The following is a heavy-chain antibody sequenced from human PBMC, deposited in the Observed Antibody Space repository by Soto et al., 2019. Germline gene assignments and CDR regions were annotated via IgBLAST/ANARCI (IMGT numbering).Heavy chain of an antibody. V-gene: IGHV3-21*06. CDR1: GFTFTRYS. J-gene: IGHJ4*02. CDR2: ISSTTNYI. CDR3: ARESADLTSNFDY. Sequence: GGSLRLSCAASGFTFTRYSTNWVRQAPGKGLEWVSSISSTTNYIYYGDSMKGRFTISRDNAKNSLYLEMSSLRAEDTAVYYCARESADLTSNFDYWGQGTLVTVSS.